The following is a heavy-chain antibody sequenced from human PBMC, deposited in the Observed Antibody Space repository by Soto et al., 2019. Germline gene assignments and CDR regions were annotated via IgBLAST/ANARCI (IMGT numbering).Heavy chain of an antibody. J-gene: IGHJ5*02. CDR3: ARELYPGFNP. V-gene: IGHV1-69*08. CDR2: IIPILGIA. Sequence: QVQLVQSGAEVKKPGSSVKVSCKSSGGTFSSYTSSWVRQAPGQGLEWMGRIIPILGIANYAQKLQGRVTITADKSTSTAYMELSSLRSEDTAVYYCARELYPGFNPWGQGTLVTVAS. CDR1: GGTFSSYT. D-gene: IGHD2-2*01.